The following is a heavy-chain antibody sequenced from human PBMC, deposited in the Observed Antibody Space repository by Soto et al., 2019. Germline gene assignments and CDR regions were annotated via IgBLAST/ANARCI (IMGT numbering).Heavy chain of an antibody. CDR2: IYYSGTT. Sequence: PSETLSLTCTVSGGSVSSGGYYWSWIRQHPGTGLEWIGYIYYSGTTYFNPSLKSRASISLDTSKNEFSLKLTSVTAADTAVYYCGRRALPQCINGVCYKDGFWDYWGQGALVTVSS. J-gene: IGHJ4*02. D-gene: IGHD2-8*01. CDR1: GGSVSSGGYY. V-gene: IGHV4-31*03. CDR3: GRRALPQCINGVCYKDGFWDY.